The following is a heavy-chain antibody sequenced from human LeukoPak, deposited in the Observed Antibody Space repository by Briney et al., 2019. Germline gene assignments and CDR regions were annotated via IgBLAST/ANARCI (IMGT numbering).Heavy chain of an antibody. CDR3: ARVPGIAAAGPVDY. V-gene: IGHV3-21*01. CDR2: ISSSSSYI. D-gene: IGHD6-13*01. CDR1: GFTFSSYS. Sequence: GGSLRLSCAASGFTFSSYSMNWVRQAPGKGLEWVSSISSSSSYIYYADSVKGRFTISRDNAKNSLYLQMNSLRAEDTAVYYCARVPGIAAAGPVDYWGQGTLVTVSS. J-gene: IGHJ4*02.